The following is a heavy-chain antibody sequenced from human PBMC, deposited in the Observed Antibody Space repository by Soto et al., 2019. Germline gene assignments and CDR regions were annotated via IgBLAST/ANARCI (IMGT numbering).Heavy chain of an antibody. CDR2: IGASGAGT. D-gene: IGHD1-26*01. CDR3: ALRKTGSYFDY. J-gene: IGHJ4*02. Sequence: EVQLLESGGGLVQPGGSLRLSCAASGFTFSTYAMSWVRQAPGKGLEWVSGIGASGAGTYYADSVTGRFTISRDNFKNTRHLQMNSLRAEDTAVYYCALRKTGSYFDYWGQGTLVTVSS. V-gene: IGHV3-23*01. CDR1: GFTFSTYA.